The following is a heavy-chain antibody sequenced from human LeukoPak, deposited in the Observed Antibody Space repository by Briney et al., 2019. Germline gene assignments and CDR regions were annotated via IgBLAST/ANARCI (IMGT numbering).Heavy chain of an antibody. CDR2: IKEDGSLK. V-gene: IGHV3-7*01. CDR3: VRDWAPASMQAAPFDC. CDR1: GFGFSNFW. D-gene: IGHD2/OR15-2a*01. J-gene: IGHJ4*02. Sequence: LLGGSLRLSCAASGFGFSNFWMSWVRQAPGKGPEWVANIKEDGSLKNYVDSVEGRFTVSRDNAKNTLYLQMNSLRLEDTAVYYCVRDWAPASMQAAPFDCWGQGTLVTVSS.